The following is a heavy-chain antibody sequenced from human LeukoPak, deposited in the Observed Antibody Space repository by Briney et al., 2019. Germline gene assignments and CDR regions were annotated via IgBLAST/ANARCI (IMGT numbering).Heavy chain of an antibody. CDR1: GYTFTSYG. J-gene: IGHJ3*02. CDR2: INPNSGGT. V-gene: IGHV1-2*02. CDR3: ARGDYVILFLSFAQRPGAFDI. D-gene: IGHD4-17*01. Sequence: ASVKVSCKASGYTFTSYGISWVRQAPGQGLEWMGWINPNSGGTNYAQKFQGRVTMTRDTSISTAYMELSRLRSDDTAVYYCARGDYVILFLSFAQRPGAFDIWGQGTMVTVSS.